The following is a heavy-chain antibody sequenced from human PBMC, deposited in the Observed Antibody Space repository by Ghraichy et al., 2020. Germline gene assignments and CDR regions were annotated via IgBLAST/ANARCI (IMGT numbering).Heavy chain of an antibody. CDR2: ISSSSSYI. CDR3: ARGELLRYFDWLPHTYYYYGMDV. V-gene: IGHV3-21*01. Sequence: GGSLRLSCAASGFTFSSYSMNWVRQAPGKGLEWVSSISSSSSYIYYADSVKGRFTISRDNAKNSLYLQMNSLRAEDTAVYYCARGELLRYFDWLPHTYYYYGMDVWGQGTTVTVSS. J-gene: IGHJ6*02. D-gene: IGHD3-9*01. CDR1: GFTFSSYS.